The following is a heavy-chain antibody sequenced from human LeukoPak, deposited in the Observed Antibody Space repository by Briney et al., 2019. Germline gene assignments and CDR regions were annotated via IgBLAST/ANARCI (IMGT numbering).Heavy chain of an antibody. D-gene: IGHD3-22*01. V-gene: IGHV4-39*07. Sequence: PSETLSLTCTVSGGSISSSNYYWGWIRQPPGKGLEWIGRIFYSGTIYYNPSLKSRVTISVDTSKNQFSLKLSSVTAADTAVYYCGRVSGDTMIVVVPEAFDIWGQGTMVTVSS. CDR1: GGSISSSNYY. CDR2: IFYSGTI. CDR3: GRVSGDTMIVVVPEAFDI. J-gene: IGHJ3*02.